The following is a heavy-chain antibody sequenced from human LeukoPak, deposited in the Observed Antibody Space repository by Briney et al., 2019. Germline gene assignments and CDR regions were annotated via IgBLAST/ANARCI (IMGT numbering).Heavy chain of an antibody. V-gene: IGHV3-48*01. Sequence: PGGSLRLSCAASGFTFSSYSMNWVREARGKGREGVSYISSSSSTIYHADSVKGRFTISRDNAKNSLYLQMNSLRAEDTAVYYCARPSSSWYGDYYYYMDVWGKGTTVTVSS. CDR3: ARPSSSWYGDYYYYMDV. CDR1: GFTFSSYS. CDR2: ISSSSSTI. D-gene: IGHD6-13*01. J-gene: IGHJ6*03.